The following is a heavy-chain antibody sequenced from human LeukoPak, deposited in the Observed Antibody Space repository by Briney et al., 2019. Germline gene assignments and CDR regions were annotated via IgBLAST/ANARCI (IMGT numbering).Heavy chain of an antibody. J-gene: IGHJ4*02. V-gene: IGHV1-18*01. CDR2: ISAYNGNT. CDR1: GYTFTSYG. CDR3: ARGAPTYTVTPSSFDY. Sequence: ASVKVSCKASGYTFTSYGISWVRQAPGQGLEWMGWISAYNGNTNYAQKLQGRVTMTTDTSTGTAYMELRSLRSDDTAVYYCARGAPTYTVTPSSFDYWGQGALVTVSS. D-gene: IGHD4-11*01.